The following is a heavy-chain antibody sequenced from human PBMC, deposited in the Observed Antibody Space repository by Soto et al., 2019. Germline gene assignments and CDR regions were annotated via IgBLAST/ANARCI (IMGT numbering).Heavy chain of an antibody. Sequence: PSETLSLTCAVSGGSISSSYWWNWVRQPPGKGLEWIGKIYHSGSTNYNPSLKNRVTISVDKSNNHFSLKLSSVTAADTAMYYCASVIGGDSEYYFDYWGQGTLVPVSS. CDR2: IYHSGST. V-gene: IGHV4-4*02. CDR3: ASVIGGDSEYYFDY. J-gene: IGHJ4*02. CDR1: GGSISSSYW. D-gene: IGHD4-17*01.